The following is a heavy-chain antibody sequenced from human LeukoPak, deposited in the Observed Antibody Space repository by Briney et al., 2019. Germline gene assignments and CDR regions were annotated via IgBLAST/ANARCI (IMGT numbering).Heavy chain of an antibody. CDR1: GFTFSSYS. CDR2: IKQDGSEK. Sequence: GGSLRLSCAASGFTFSSYSMNWVRQAPGKGLEWVANIKQDGSEKYYVDSVKGRFTISRDNAKNSLYLQMNSLRAEDTAVYYCATDTAMVTNPLDYWGQGTLVTVSS. D-gene: IGHD5-18*01. CDR3: ATDTAMVTNPLDY. V-gene: IGHV3-7*04. J-gene: IGHJ4*02.